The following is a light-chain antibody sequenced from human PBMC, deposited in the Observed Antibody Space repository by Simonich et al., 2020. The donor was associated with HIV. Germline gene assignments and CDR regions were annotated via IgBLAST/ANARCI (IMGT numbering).Light chain of an antibody. CDR2: GAS. CDR3: QQYNYWSPT. Sequence: EIVMTQSPATLSVSPGERATLSCRASQSVSSNLAWYQQKPGQAPRLRIYGASTRATGIPARFSGSGSGTEFTLTISSMQSEDFAVYYCQQYNYWSPTFGQGTKVEIK. CDR1: QSVSSN. V-gene: IGKV3-15*01. J-gene: IGKJ1*01.